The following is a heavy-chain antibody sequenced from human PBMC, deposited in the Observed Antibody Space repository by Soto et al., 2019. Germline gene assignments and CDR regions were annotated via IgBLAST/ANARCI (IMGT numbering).Heavy chain of an antibody. CDR3: ARFLVGPSSGWYEN. Sequence: QVQLQQWGAGLLKPSETLSLTCAVYGGSFSGYYWSWIRQPPGKGLEWIGEINHSGSTNYNPSLKSRVTISVDTSKNQFSLKLSSVTAADTAVYYCARFLVGPSSGWYENWGQGTMVTVSS. J-gene: IGHJ3*01. CDR2: INHSGST. V-gene: IGHV4-34*01. CDR1: GGSFSGYY. D-gene: IGHD6-19*01.